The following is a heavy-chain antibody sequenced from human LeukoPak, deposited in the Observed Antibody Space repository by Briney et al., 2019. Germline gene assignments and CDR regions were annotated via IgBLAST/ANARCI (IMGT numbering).Heavy chain of an antibody. CDR1: GFTFSSYA. CDR2: ISNSGGST. D-gene: IGHD6-19*01. Sequence: PGGSVRLSCAASGFTFSSYAMSWVRQAPGKGLEWVSAISNSGGSTYYADFVKGRFTISRDNSKNTLYLQMNSLRAEDTAVYYCAKDRSGWFYFDYWGQGTLVTVSS. CDR3: AKDRSGWFYFDY. V-gene: IGHV3-23*01. J-gene: IGHJ4*02.